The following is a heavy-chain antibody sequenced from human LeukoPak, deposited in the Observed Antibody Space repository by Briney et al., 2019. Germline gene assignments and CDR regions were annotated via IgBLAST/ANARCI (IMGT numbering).Heavy chain of an antibody. CDR2: IGTAGDT. J-gene: IGHJ6*02. CDR3: TRAHYYGSGSYPSYYYYGMDV. CDR1: GFTFSSYD. D-gene: IGHD3-10*01. Sequence: PGGSLRLSCAASGFTFSSYDMHWVRQATGKGLEWVSAIGTAGDTYYPGSVKGRFTISRENAKNSLYLQMNSLRAGKTAVYYCTRAHYYGSGSYPSYYYYGMDVWGQGTTVTVSS. V-gene: IGHV3-13*01.